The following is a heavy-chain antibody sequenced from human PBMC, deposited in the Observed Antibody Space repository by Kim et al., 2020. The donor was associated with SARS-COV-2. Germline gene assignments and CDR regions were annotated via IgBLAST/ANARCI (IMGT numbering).Heavy chain of an antibody. Sequence: YADSVKGRFTISRDNAKNSLYLKMNSLRAEDTAVYYCAREPGIAAAGSSTRGQGTLVTVSS. V-gene: IGHV3-21*01. CDR3: AREPGIAAAGSST. J-gene: IGHJ4*02. D-gene: IGHD6-13*01.